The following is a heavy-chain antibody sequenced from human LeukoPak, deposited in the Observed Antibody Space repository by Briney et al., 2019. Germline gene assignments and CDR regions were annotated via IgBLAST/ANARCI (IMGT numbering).Heavy chain of an antibody. J-gene: IGHJ4*02. CDR3: ARVGRLQYGDYVAFDY. Sequence: PGVSLRLSCATSGFTFTDYYMTWIRQAPGKGLEWISYISVSGTTMYYADSVKGRFTLSRDNAKSSLYLQMNSLRADDTAVYYCARVGRLQYGDYVAFDYWGQGALVTVSS. V-gene: IGHV3-11*01. CDR1: GFTFTDYY. D-gene: IGHD4-17*01. CDR2: ISVSGTTM.